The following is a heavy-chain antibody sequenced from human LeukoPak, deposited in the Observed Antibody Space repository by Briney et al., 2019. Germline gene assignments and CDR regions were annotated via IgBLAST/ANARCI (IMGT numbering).Heavy chain of an antibody. V-gene: IGHV3-53*01. CDR2: IYSGGST. J-gene: IGHJ3*02. CDR3: ARESDTYYYDSSGYGGAFDI. D-gene: IGHD3-22*01. Sequence: GGSLRLSCAASGFTVSSNHMSWVRQAPGKGLEWVSVIYSGGSTYYADSVKGRFTISRDNSKNTLYLQMNSLRAEDTAVYYCARESDTYYYDSSGYGGAFDIWGQGTMVTVSS. CDR1: GFTVSSNH.